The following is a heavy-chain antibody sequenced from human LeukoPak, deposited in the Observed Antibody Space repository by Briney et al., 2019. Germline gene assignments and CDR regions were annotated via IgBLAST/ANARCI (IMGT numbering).Heavy chain of an antibody. CDR3: ARDLYYYDSSGYSPYYFDY. D-gene: IGHD3-22*01. CDR1: GGTFSSYA. V-gene: IGHV1-69*05. Sequence: ASVKVSCKASGGTFSSYAISWVRQAPGQGLEWMGRIIPIFGTANYAQKFQGRVTITTHESTSTAYMELSSLRSEDTAVYYCARDLYYYDSSGYSPYYFDYWGQGTLVTVSS. J-gene: IGHJ4*02. CDR2: IIPIFGTA.